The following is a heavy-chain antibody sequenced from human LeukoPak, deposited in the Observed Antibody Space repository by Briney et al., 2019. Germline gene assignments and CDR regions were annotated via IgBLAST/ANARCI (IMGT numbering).Heavy chain of an antibody. J-gene: IGHJ4*02. Sequence: SETLSLTCTVSGDSISTSNSYWGWIRQPPWRGLEWIGSIYYSGNTYYNASLKSRVTISVDTSKNQFSLKLSSVTAADTAVYYCARGGWNKFDYWGQGTLVTVSS. D-gene: IGHD3-22*01. CDR2: IYYSGNT. V-gene: IGHV4-39*07. CDR1: GDSISTSNSY. CDR3: ARGGWNKFDY.